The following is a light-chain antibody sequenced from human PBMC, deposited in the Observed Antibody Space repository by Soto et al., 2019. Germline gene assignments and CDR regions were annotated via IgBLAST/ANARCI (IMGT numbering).Light chain of an antibody. V-gene: IGLV2-14*01. CDR1: SSDVGGYNY. CDR3: GSITRSSTSV. J-gene: IGLJ1*01. Sequence: QSVLTQPRSVSGSPGHSVTLSCTGTSSDVGGYNYVSWYQHQPGKAPKLIIYDVTKRPSGVSNRFSGSKSGNTASLTISGIQAEDEGDYYCGSITRSSTSVFGTGTKVAVL. CDR2: DVT.